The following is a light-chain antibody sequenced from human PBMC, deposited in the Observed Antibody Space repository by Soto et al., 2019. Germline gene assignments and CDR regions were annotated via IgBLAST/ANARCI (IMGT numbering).Light chain of an antibody. CDR2: TAS. V-gene: IGKV1-39*01. CDR3: QQSYSTLFT. CDR1: QSISSY. Sequence: DIQMTQSPSSLSASVGDRVTITCRASQSISSYLNWYQKKPGKAPKLLIYTASSLQSGVPSRFSGSVSGTDFTLTISSLQPEDFATYSCQQSYSTLFTFGPGTKVDIK. J-gene: IGKJ3*01.